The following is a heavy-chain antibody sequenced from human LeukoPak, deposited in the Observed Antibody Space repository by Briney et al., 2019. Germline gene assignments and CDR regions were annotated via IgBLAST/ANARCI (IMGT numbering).Heavy chain of an antibody. V-gene: IGHV3-33*06. J-gene: IGHJ6*03. D-gene: IGHD2-2*02. CDR3: AKGPYCSSTSCYIHYYYYMDV. Sequence: GGSLRLSCAASGFTFSSYGMHWVRQAPGKGLEWVAVIWYDGSNKYYADSVKGRFTISRDNSKNTLYLQMTSLRAEDTAVYYCAKGPYCSSTSCYIHYYYYMDVWGKGTTVTVSS. CDR2: IWYDGSNK. CDR1: GFTFSSYG.